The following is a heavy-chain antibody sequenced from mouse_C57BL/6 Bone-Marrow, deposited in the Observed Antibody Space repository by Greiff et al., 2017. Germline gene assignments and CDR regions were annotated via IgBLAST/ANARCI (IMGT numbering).Heavy chain of an antibody. V-gene: IGHV1-81*01. CDR1: GYTFTSSG. D-gene: IGHD1-1*01. CDR3: ARRRITTLVAPFAY. J-gene: IGHJ3*01. Sequence: VQLQQSGAELVRPGASVKLSCKASGYTFTSSGISWVKQRPGQGLEWIGEIYPRSGNPYYNEQFKGKATLTADKSSSTAYMELRSLTSEDSAVYFCARRRITTLVAPFAYWGQGTLVTVSA. CDR2: IYPRSGNP.